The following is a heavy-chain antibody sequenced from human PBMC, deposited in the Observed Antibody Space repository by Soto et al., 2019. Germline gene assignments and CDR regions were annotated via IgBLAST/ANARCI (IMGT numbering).Heavy chain of an antibody. Sequence: QVQLVKSGAEVKKPGASVILSCKASGYTFTRNAIHWIRQAPGQRLEWIGKIDAVNGHTKYSQKFQGRVTIARDTSARAVYMELNTLASEDKSIYFCARSETDYSRFDSWGQGTLVTVSS. J-gene: IGHJ4*02. D-gene: IGHD3-9*01. CDR3: ARSETDYSRFDS. CDR1: GYTFTRNA. V-gene: IGHV1-3*01. CDR2: IDAVNGHT.